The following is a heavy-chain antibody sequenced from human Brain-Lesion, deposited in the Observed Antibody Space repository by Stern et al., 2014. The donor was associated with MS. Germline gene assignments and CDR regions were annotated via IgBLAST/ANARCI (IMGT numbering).Heavy chain of an antibody. J-gene: IGHJ6*02. D-gene: IGHD2-2*01. CDR3: ARGRVVPGFQYYATDV. CDR2: IFNSGRT. CDR1: GGSISSGGYY. V-gene: IGHV4-61*02. Sequence: QVQLQESGPGLVKPSQTLSLSCTVSGGSISSGGYYWSWIRQPAGKGLEWIGRIFNSGRTSYNPSLKSRVTISIETSQDQFSLRLNSMTAADTAVYYCARGRVVPGFQYYATDVWGQGTTVIVSS.